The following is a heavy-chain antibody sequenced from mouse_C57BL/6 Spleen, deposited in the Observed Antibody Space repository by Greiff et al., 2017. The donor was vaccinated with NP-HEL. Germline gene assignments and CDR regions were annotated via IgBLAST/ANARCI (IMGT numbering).Heavy chain of an antibody. V-gene: IGHV1-54*01. Sequence: VQLQQSGAELVRPGTSVKVSCKASGYAFTNYLIEWVKQRPGQGLEWIGVINPGSGGTNYNEKFKGKATLTADKSSSTAYMQLSSLTSEDSAVYFCARRSQFTYWGKGTTLTVSS. CDR1: GYAFTNYL. J-gene: IGHJ2*01. CDR2: INPGSGGT. CDR3: ARRSQFTY.